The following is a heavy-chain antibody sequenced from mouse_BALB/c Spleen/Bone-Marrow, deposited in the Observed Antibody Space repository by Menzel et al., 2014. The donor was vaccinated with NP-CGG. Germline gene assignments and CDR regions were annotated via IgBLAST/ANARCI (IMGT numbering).Heavy chain of an antibody. D-gene: IGHD2-2*01. CDR1: GFTFTDYY. CDR3: ARDGYDDY. Sequence: EVKLVESGGGLVQPGGSLRLSCATSGFTFTDYYMSWVRQPPGEALEWLGFIRNKANGYTTEYSASVKGRFTISRDNSQSILYPQMNTLRAEDSATYYCARDGYDDYWGQGTTLTVSS. V-gene: IGHV7-3*02. CDR2: IRNKANGYTT. J-gene: IGHJ2*01.